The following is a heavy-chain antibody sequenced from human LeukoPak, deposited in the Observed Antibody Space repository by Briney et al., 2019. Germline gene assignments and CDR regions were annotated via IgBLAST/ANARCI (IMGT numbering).Heavy chain of an antibody. D-gene: IGHD1-1*01. CDR1: GGSFSGYY. V-gene: IGHV4-34*01. J-gene: IGHJ6*03. CDR3: ASQVRLERRYYYYSMDV. CDR2: IDHSGST. Sequence: PSETLSLTCAVYGGSFSGYYWSWTRQPPGKGLEWIGEIDHSGSTNYNPSLKSRVTISVDTSKNQFSLKLSSVTAADTAVYYCASQVRLERRYYYYSMDVWGKGTTVTVSS.